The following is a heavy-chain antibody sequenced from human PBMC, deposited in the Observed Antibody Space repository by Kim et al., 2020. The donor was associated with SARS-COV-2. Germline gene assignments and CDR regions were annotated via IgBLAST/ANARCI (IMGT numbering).Heavy chain of an antibody. Sequence: SVKVSCKASGGTFSSYAISWVRQAPGQGLEWMGRIIPILGIANYAQKFQGRVTITADKSTSTAYMELSSLRSEDTAVYYCARGRDYTIFGVGYYYYGMDVWGQGTTVTVSS. V-gene: IGHV1-69*04. J-gene: IGHJ6*02. CDR2: IIPILGIA. CDR3: ARGRDYTIFGVGYYYYGMDV. CDR1: GGTFSSYA. D-gene: IGHD3-3*01.